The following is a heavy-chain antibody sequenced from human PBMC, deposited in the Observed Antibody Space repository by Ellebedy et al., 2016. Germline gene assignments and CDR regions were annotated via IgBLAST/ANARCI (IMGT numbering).Heavy chain of an antibody. J-gene: IGHJ4*02. CDR2: ISAYNGNT. D-gene: IGHD3-22*01. Sequence: ASVKVSXKASGYTFTNNGISWVRQAPGQGLEWMGWISAYNGNTNYVQKFQGRVTMTTDTSTSTAYMELRSLRSDDTAVYYCARDSYDSSGYYRPYFDYWGQGTVVTVSS. CDR1: GYTFTNNG. CDR3: ARDSYDSSGYYRPYFDY. V-gene: IGHV1-18*01.